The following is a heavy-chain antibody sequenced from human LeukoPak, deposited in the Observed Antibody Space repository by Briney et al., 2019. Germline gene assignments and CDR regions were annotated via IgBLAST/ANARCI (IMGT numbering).Heavy chain of an antibody. J-gene: IGHJ5*02. CDR3: AREAVVVPAAIWARWFDP. V-gene: IGHV4-34*01. Sequence: SETLSLTCAVYGGSFSGYYWSWIRQPPGKGLEWIGEINHSGSTNYNPSLKSRVTISVDTSKNQFSLKLGSVTAADTAVYYCAREAVVVPAAIWARWFDPWGQGTLVTVSS. D-gene: IGHD2-2*02. CDR1: GGSFSGYY. CDR2: INHSGST.